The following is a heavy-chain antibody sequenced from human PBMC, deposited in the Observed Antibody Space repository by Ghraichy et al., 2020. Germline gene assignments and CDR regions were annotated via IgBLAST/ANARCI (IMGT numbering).Heavy chain of an antibody. CDR2: ISGSGGAT. Sequence: GGSLRLSCAASGFTFSSYAMNWVRQAPGKGLEWVSDISGSGGATYYAASVKGRFTISRDNSKNTVHLQMNSLRAEDTAVYYCAKRTRDGYNSEIGDWGQGTLVTVSS. CDR1: GFTFSSYA. CDR3: AKRTRDGYNSEIGD. V-gene: IGHV3-23*01. D-gene: IGHD5-24*01. J-gene: IGHJ4*02.